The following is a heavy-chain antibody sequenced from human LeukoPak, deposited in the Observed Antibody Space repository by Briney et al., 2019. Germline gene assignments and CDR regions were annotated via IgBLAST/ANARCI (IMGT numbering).Heavy chain of an antibody. CDR2: ISSSSSYI. J-gene: IGHJ4*02. CDR1: GFTFSSYS. D-gene: IGHD6-13*01. V-gene: IGHV3-21*01. Sequence: GGSLRLSCAASGFTFSSYSMNWVRQAPGKGLEWVSSISSSSSYIYYADSVKGRFTISRDNAKNSLYLQMNSLRAEDTAVYYCARVQLTDSSSWYDYWGQGTLVTVSS. CDR3: ARVQLTDSSSWYDY.